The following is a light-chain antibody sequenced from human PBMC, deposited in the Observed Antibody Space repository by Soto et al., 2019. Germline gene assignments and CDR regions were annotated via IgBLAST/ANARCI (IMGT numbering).Light chain of an antibody. J-gene: IGKJ1*01. Sequence: DIQMTQSPSTLSASVGDRVTITCRASQSISSWLAWYQQKPGKAPKLLIYDASSLESGVPSRFSGSGSGTEFTLTITSLQPDDFATYYCQQRGNWPWTFGQGTKVDIK. CDR3: QQRGNWPWT. CDR2: DAS. CDR1: QSISSW. V-gene: IGKV1-5*01.